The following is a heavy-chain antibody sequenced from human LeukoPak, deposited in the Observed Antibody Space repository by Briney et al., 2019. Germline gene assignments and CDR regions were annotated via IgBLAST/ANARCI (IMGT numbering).Heavy chain of an antibody. D-gene: IGHD3-10*01. V-gene: IGHV6-1*01. CDR3: ARGYGSRTPRSFDI. J-gene: IGHJ3*02. CDR1: GDSLSSNSAS. CDR2: TYYRSKWYN. Sequence: RSQTLSLTCAISGDSLSSNSASWSWIRQSPSRGLEWLGRTYYRSKWYNDYAVSVKSRITVNPDTSKNQFSLKLSSVTPEDTAVFYFARGYGSRTPRSFDIWGQGTMVTVSS.